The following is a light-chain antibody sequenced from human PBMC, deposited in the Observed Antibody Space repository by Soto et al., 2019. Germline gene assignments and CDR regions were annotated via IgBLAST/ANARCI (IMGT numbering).Light chain of an antibody. CDR1: QSISSY. Sequence: DIQMTQSPSSLSASVGDRVNITCRASQSISSYLNWYQQRPGRVPKVLIYATSTLQTGVPSRFSGSGSGTDFTLTIRSLQPEDFATYYCQQTYSMPRPTFGQGTKLEIK. J-gene: IGKJ2*01. CDR2: ATS. V-gene: IGKV1-39*01. CDR3: QQTYSMPRPT.